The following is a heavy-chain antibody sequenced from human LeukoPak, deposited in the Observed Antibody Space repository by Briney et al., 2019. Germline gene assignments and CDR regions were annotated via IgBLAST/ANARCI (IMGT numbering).Heavy chain of an antibody. J-gene: IGHJ6*02. Sequence: GGSLRLSCAASGFTFTNYVMHWVRQAPGKGLEWVAVIWYDGSNKYFADSVKGRFTISRDNSKNTLYLQMNSPRAEDTAVYYCARERYCSSSSCYDRYGMDVWGQGTTVTVSS. CDR3: ARERYCSSSSCYDRYGMDV. CDR1: GFTFTNYV. CDR2: IWYDGSNK. D-gene: IGHD2-2*01. V-gene: IGHV3-33*01.